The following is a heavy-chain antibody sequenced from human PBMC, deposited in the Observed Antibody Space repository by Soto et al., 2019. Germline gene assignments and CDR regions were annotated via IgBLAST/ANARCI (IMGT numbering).Heavy chain of an antibody. Sequence: SETLSLTCTVSGGSISSGGYYWSWIRQHPGKGLEWIGYTYYSGSTYYNPSLKSRVTISVDTSKNQFSLKLSSVTAADTAVYYCARAGYYDSSGYYPFDYWGQGTLVTVSS. J-gene: IGHJ4*02. D-gene: IGHD3-22*01. CDR3: ARAGYYDSSGYYPFDY. V-gene: IGHV4-31*03. CDR2: TYYSGST. CDR1: GGSISSGGYY.